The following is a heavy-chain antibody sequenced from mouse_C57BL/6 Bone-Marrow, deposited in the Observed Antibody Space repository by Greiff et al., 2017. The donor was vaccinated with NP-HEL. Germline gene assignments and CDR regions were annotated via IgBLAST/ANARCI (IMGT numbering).Heavy chain of an antibody. V-gene: IGHV1-83*01. CDR1: YTFTDYYM. Sequence: VHVKQSGPELVKPGASVKMSCKASGYTFTDYYMHWVKQKPGKGLEWIGEIYPGSGNTYYNEKFKGKATLTADTSSSTAYMQLSSLTSEDSAVYFCAREGITTSFAYWGQGTLVTVSA. CDR2: YPGSGNTY. D-gene: IGHD1-1*01. CDR3: REGITTSFAY. J-gene: IGHJ3*01.